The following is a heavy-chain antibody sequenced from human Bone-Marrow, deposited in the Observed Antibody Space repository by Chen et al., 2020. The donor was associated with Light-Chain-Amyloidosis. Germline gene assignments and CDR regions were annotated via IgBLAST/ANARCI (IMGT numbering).Heavy chain of an antibody. CDR2: IFYSGST. CDR1: ETSIYAAY. J-gene: IGHJ4*02. D-gene: IGHD2-21*02. CDR3: ARVQTVTALNY. V-gene: IGHV4-59*01. Sequence: QVQLQESGPGLVKPSETLSLTCSVSETSIYAAYWAWIRQPPGKGLEWIGYIFYSGSTTYNPSLKSRVTMSVDTSTNQFSLKLTSLTTADTAVYYCARVQTVTALNYWGQGTMVTVSS.